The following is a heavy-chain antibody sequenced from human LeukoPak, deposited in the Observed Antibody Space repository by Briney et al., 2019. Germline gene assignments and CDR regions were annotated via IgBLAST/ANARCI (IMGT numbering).Heavy chain of an antibody. D-gene: IGHD3-16*02. CDR2: IYVTGT. CDR1: GGSIGTFY. J-gene: IGHJ6*03. Sequence: SETLSLTCTVSGGSIGTFYWSWIRQSPGKGLEWIGYIYVTGTRYNPYLQSRVTITVDRSRNQFFLKLSSVTAADTAVYYCARHIGGGIEDMDVWGKGTKVIVSS. V-gene: IGHV4-59*08. CDR3: ARHIGGGIEDMDV.